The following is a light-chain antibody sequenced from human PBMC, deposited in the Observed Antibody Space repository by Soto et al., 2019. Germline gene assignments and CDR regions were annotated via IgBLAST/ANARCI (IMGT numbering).Light chain of an antibody. J-gene: IGLJ3*02. V-gene: IGLV3-21*02. CDR2: DDS. CDR3: QVWDSSSDHRV. Sequence: SYELTQPPSVSVAPGQTARITCGGNNIGSKRVHWYQQKPGQAPVLVVHDDSDRPSAIPERLSGSNSGNTATLSISRVEAGDEADYYCQVWDSSSDHRVFGGGTKLTVL. CDR1: NIGSKR.